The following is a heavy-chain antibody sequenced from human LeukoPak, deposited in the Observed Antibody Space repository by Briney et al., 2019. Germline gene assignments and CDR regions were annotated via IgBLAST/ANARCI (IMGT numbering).Heavy chain of an antibody. CDR3: ARDKEPGWFDS. CDR1: GFTFSSYG. Sequence: PGRSLRLSCAASGFTFSSYGMNWVRQAPGKGLEWVAVIWYDGSNKYYADSVKGRFTISRDNSKNTLYLQMNSLRAEDTAVYYCARDKEPGWFDSWGQGTVVTVSS. V-gene: IGHV3-33*01. J-gene: IGHJ5*01. CDR2: IWYDGSNK.